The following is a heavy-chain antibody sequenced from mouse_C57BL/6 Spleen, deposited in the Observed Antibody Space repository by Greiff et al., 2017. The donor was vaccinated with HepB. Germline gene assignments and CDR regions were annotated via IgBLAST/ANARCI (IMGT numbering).Heavy chain of an antibody. J-gene: IGHJ4*01. CDR2: IDPETGGT. Sequence: VQLVESGAELVRPGASVTLSCKASGYTFTDYEMHWVKQTPVHGLEWIGAIDPETGGTAYNQKFKGKAILTADKSSSTAYMELRSLTSEDSAVYYCTRREAMDYWGQGTSVTVSS. V-gene: IGHV1-15*01. CDR3: TRREAMDY. CDR1: GYTFTDYE.